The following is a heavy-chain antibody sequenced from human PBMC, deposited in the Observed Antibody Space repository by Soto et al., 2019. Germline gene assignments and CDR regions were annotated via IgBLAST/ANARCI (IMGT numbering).Heavy chain of an antibody. J-gene: IGHJ4*02. CDR1: GGSISSYY. D-gene: IGHD1-26*01. CDR2: YSGST. CDR3: ARDRGGSSSYFDY. Sequence: SETLSLTCTVSGGSISSYYLSWIRQPPGKGLEWIGYSGSTNYNPPLKSRVTISVDTSKNQFSLKLSSVTAADTAVYYCARDRGGSSSYFDYWGQGTLVTVSS. V-gene: IGHV4-59*01.